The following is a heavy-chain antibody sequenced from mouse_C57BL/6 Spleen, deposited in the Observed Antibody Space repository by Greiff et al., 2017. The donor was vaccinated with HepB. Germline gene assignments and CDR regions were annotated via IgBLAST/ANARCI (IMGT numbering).Heavy chain of an antibody. V-gene: IGHV5-17*01. CDR2: ISSGSSTS. Sequence: EVQRVESGGGLVKPGGSLKLSCAASGFTFSDYGMHWVRQAPEKGLEWVAYISSGSSTSYYADTVKGRFTIARDNAKNTLFLQMTSLRSDDTAMYYCASYGYDRGYAMDYWGQGTSVTVSS. D-gene: IGHD2-2*01. CDR1: GFTFSDYG. CDR3: ASYGYDRGYAMDY. J-gene: IGHJ4*01.